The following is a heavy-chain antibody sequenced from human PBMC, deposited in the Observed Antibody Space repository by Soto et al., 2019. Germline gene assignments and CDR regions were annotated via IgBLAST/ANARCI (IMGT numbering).Heavy chain of an antibody. J-gene: IGHJ4*02. D-gene: IGHD3-22*01. V-gene: IGHV4-31*03. CDR3: ARDTSGFTRSDH. CDR2: IANSGTT. Sequence: QVQLQESGPGLVKPSQTLSLTCTVSGGSITSDYYYWTWIRQHPGKGLEWIGYIANSGTTYYNPSLQSRLTISLDTSKNQFSLKLSSVTAADTAVYFCARDTSGFTRSDHWGQGTLVTVSS. CDR1: GGSITSDYYY.